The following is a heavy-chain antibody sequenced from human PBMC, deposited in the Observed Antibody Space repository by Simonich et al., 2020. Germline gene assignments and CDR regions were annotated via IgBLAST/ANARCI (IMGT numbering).Heavy chain of an antibody. D-gene: IGHD6-13*01. CDR2: INHNSGGT. CDR1: GYTFTGYY. V-gene: IGHV1-2*02. Sequence: QVQLVQSGAEVKKPGASVKVSCKASGYTFTGYYMHWVRQAPGQGLECMGWINHNSGGTNYAQKFQGRVTMTRDTSIRTAYMELSRLRSDDTAVYYCARSHIAAAGTGYFQHWGQGTLVTVSS. CDR3: ARSHIAAAGTGYFQH. J-gene: IGHJ1*01.